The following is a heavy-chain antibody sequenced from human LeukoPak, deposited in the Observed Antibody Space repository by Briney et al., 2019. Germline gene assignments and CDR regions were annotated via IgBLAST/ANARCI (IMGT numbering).Heavy chain of an antibody. V-gene: IGHV4-59*01. J-gene: IGHJ5*02. Sequence: SETLSLTCTVSGRSISSYYWSWIRQLPGKGLEWIGFVFYTGNTNYSPSLESRVPLSVDTSMNQFSLKLRSVTAADTAVYYCARSNDWGNWFDPWGQGTLVTVSS. CDR1: GRSISSYY. CDR2: VFYTGNT. CDR3: ARSNDWGNWFDP. D-gene: IGHD3-9*01.